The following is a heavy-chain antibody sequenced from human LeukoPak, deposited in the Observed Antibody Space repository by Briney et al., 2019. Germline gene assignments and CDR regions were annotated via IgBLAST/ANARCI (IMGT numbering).Heavy chain of an antibody. CDR1: VGTFISYT. V-gene: IGHV1-69*02. CDR2: IIPLLGIA. J-gene: IGHJ4*02. Sequence: SVKVSCKASVGTFISYTITSVRQAPGQGLEWMGRIIPLLGIANYAQKYQGRVTITADKSTSTAYMELSSLRSEDTAVYYCASRYCSSTSCYSNWNYALSWGQGTLVTVSS. D-gene: IGHD2-2*01. CDR3: ASRYCSSTSCYSNWNYALS.